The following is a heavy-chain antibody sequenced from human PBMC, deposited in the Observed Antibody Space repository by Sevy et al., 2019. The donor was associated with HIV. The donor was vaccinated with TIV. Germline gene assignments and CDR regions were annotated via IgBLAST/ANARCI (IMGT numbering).Heavy chain of an antibody. D-gene: IGHD6-19*01. J-gene: IGHJ4*02. CDR1: GFTFSSYD. V-gene: IGHV3-13*05. CDR2: IGTAGDP. Sequence: GGSLRLSCAASGFTFSSYDKHWVRQATEKGLGWVSAIGTAGDPYYPGSVKGRFTISRENAKNSLYLQMNSLRVGDTAVYYCARAYSSGWYDYWGQGTRVTVSS. CDR3: ARAYSSGWYDY.